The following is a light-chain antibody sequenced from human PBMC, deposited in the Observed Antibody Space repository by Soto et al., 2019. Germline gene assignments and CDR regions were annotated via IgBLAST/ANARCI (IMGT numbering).Light chain of an antibody. J-gene: IGKJ1*01. Sequence: EVVLTQSPATLSLSPGDGATLSCRASQNVNYYLAWYQQKPGQAPRLLISDASNRATGIPARFSGSGSGTDFTLTISSLEPEDFAVYYCQQRSSWPPTFGQGTKVDIK. CDR2: DAS. CDR3: QQRSSWPPT. V-gene: IGKV3-11*01. CDR1: QNVNYY.